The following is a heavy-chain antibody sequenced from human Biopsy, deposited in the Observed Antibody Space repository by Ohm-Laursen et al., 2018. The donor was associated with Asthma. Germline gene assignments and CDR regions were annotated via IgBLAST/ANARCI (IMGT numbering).Heavy chain of an antibody. V-gene: IGHV3-53*01. CDR1: GFTFSSYA. CDR2: IYNDGRA. J-gene: IGHJ6*02. CDR3: TRTTTVTTTYAMDV. D-gene: IGHD4-17*01. Sequence: SLRLSCTASGFTFSSYAMGWVRQAPGKGLEWVSVIYNDGRAYYADSVKGRFTVSRDNSKNTLFLQMNSLRAEDTAVYYCTRTTTVTTTYAMDVWGRGTTVTVSS.